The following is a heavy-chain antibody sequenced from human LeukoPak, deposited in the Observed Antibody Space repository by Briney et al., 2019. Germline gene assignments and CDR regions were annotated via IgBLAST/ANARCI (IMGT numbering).Heavy chain of an antibody. CDR2: TYYRSKWYN. CDR1: GDSVSSNSAA. CDR3: ARYLTTIAAFDY. D-gene: IGHD6-13*01. V-gene: IGHV6-1*01. Sequence: SQTLSLTCAISGDSVSSNSAAWNWIRQSPSRGLEWLGRTYYRSKWYNEYAVTVKSRITINPDTSKNQVSLQLNSVTPEDTAVYYCARYLTTIAAFDYWGQGSLVTVSS. J-gene: IGHJ4*02.